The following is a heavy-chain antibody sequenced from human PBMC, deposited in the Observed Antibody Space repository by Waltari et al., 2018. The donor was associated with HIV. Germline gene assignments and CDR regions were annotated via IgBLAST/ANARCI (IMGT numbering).Heavy chain of an antibody. CDR2: IEQDGSEK. CDR1: GFTFSLYW. Sequence: EVQLVESGGGLVQPGGSLRLSCAASGFTFSLYWMSWVRQAPGKGLGWVANIEQDGSEKHYVDSVKGRFTISRDNAKKSLYLQMNSLRAEDTAVYYCARMGLMMYAIGAFDIWGQGTMVTVSS. CDR3: ARMGLMMYAIGAFDI. D-gene: IGHD2-8*01. V-gene: IGHV3-7*01. J-gene: IGHJ3*02.